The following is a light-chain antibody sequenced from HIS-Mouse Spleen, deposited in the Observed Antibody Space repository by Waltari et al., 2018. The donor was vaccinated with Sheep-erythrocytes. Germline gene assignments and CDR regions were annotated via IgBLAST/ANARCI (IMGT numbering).Light chain of an antibody. V-gene: IGLV3-1*01. CDR3: QAWDSSTAWV. Sequence: SYELTQPPSVSVSPGQTASITCSGDKLGDKYACWYQQKPGQSPWLVIYQGSKRPSGIPERFSGSNSGNTATLTISGTQAMDEADYYCQAWDSSTAWVFGGGTKLTVL. CDR2: QGS. CDR1: KLGDKY. J-gene: IGLJ3*02.